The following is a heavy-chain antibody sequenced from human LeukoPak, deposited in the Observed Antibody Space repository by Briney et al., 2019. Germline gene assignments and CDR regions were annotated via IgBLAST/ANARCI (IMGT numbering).Heavy chain of an antibody. CDR2: ISYDGSNK. D-gene: IGHD2-15*01. CDR3: AKDFRDDCSGGSCNWFDP. J-gene: IGHJ5*02. Sequence: GGSLRLSCAASGFTFSSYGIHWARQTPGKGLEWVAVISYDGSNKYYADSVKGRFTISRDNSKSTLYLQMNSLRAEDTAVYYCAKDFRDDCSGGSCNWFDPWGQGTLVTVSS. CDR1: GFTFSSYG. V-gene: IGHV3-30*18.